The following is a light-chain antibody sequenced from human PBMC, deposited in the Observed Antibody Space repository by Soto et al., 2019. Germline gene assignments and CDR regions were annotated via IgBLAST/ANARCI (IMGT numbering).Light chain of an antibody. J-gene: IGKJ1*01. CDR1: QSISSW. CDR2: QAS. Sequence: DLQMTQSPSTLSATAGDRVTITCRASQSISSWLAWYQQKPGKAPKLLIYQASSLQSGVPSRFSGSGSETEFTLTISSLLPDDFATYFCQQYKSYFRTFGQGTKVDI. CDR3: QQYKSYFRT. V-gene: IGKV1-5*03.